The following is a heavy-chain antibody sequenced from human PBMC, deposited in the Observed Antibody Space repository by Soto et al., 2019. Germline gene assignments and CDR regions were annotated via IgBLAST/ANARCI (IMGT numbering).Heavy chain of an antibody. Sequence: SETLSLTCTVTGGAISGYYWIWIRQSDGEGLEWIGRIYSSGSTNYNPSLKSRVTISLDTSMNYFSLRLSSVTAADTAVYYCARGQRFSDWFDPWGQGTLVTVSS. V-gene: IGHV4-4*07. CDR1: GGAISGYY. CDR3: ARGQRFSDWFDP. D-gene: IGHD3-3*01. CDR2: IYSSGST. J-gene: IGHJ5*02.